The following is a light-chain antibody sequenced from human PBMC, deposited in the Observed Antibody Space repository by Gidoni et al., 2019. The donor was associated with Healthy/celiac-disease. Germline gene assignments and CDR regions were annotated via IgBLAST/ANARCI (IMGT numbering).Light chain of an antibody. CDR3: QQYGSSFLIT. V-gene: IGKV3-20*01. CDR1: QSVSSSY. Sequence: IVLTQSPGTLSLSPGERATLSCRASQSVSSSYLAWYQQKPGQAPRLLIYGASSRATGIPDRFSGSGSGTDFTLTISRLEPEDFAVYYCQQYGSSFLITFGQGTRLEIK. CDR2: GAS. J-gene: IGKJ5*01.